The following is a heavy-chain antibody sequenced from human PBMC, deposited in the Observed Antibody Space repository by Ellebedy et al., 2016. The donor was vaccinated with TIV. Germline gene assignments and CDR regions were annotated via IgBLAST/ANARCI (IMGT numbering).Heavy chain of an antibody. V-gene: IGHV3-66*01. CDR2: FYSDGST. CDR1: GFTVRNKY. Sequence: PGGSLRLSCAASGFTVRNKYMSWVRQAPGKGLEWVSIFYSDGSTNSADSVRGRFTISRDTSKNALYLQMASLRVEDTAVYFCAGASGEYSSGWYFAFDIWGRGTMVTVSS. CDR3: AGASGEYSSGWYFAFDI. D-gene: IGHD6-19*01. J-gene: IGHJ3*02.